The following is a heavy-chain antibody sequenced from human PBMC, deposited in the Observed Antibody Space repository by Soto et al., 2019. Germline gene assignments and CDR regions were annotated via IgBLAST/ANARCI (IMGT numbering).Heavy chain of an antibody. CDR3: ARHGGPRSSWYAQVYNWFDS. D-gene: IGHD6-13*01. J-gene: IGHJ5*01. CDR2: IYNSRNM. V-gene: IGHV4-39*01. Sequence: TSETLSLTCYVSGGSIDGSTFYWGWIRQPPGKGPEWIGIIYNSRNMHWNQFFKSRVTMSFDTSKNQFSLNLASVTAADTAVYYCARHGGPRSSWYAQVYNWFDSWSQGTLVTVS. CDR1: GGSIDGSTFY.